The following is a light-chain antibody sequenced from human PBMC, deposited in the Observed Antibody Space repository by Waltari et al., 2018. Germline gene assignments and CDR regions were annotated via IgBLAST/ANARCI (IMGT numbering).Light chain of an antibody. CDR1: QHIGSN. Sequence: SYRARQHIGSNIAWYQQKPGQAPTLLINDASNTATGIPARFSGSRSGTDFTITISSIEPEEFAVYYCQQRSNWPPLTFGGGTKVEIK. V-gene: IGKV3-11*01. J-gene: IGKJ4*02. CDR3: QQRSNWPPLT. CDR2: DAS.